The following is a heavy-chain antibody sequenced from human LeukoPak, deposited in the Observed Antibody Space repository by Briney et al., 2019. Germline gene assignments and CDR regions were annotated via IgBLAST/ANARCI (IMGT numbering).Heavy chain of an antibody. Sequence: ASVKVSCKASGYTFTSYGISWVRQAPGQGLEWMGWISAYNGNTNYAQKLQGRVTMTTDTSTSTAYMELSSLRSEDTAVYYCARYAYSGSYSAFDYWGQGTLVTVSS. CDR3: ARYAYSGSYSAFDY. V-gene: IGHV1-18*01. D-gene: IGHD1-26*01. CDR1: GYTFTSYG. J-gene: IGHJ4*02. CDR2: ISAYNGNT.